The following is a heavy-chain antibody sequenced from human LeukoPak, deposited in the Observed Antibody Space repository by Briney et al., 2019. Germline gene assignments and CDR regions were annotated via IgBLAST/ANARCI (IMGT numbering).Heavy chain of an antibody. V-gene: IGHV3-20*04. CDR2: IKWKGGST. CDR3: ARDPGAMVRGVMSDI. Sequence: GGSLTLSCAASGFTFYDHGMSWVRQAPGKGLECVSGIKWKGGSTGYADSVKCPFTISREKAKYSRYLKMSSLRAEDTALYYCARDPGAMVRGVMSDIWGQGTMVTVS. J-gene: IGHJ3*02. D-gene: IGHD3-10*01. CDR1: GFTFYDHG.